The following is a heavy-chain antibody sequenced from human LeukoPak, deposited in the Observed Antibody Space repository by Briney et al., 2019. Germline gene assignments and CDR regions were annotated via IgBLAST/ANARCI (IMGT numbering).Heavy chain of an antibody. J-gene: IGHJ6*03. Sequence: SETLSLTCTVSGGSISSGSYYWGWIRQPPGKGLEWIGYIYYSGSTNYNPSLKSRVTISVDTSKNQFSLKLSSVTAADTAVYYCARGEIAAAGKGDYYYYYYMDVWGKGTTVTVSS. CDR2: IYYSGST. D-gene: IGHD6-13*01. CDR3: ARGEIAAAGKGDYYYYYYMDV. CDR1: GGSISSGSYY. V-gene: IGHV4-61*01.